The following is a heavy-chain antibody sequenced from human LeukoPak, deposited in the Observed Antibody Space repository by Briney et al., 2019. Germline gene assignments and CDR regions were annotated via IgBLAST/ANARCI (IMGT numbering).Heavy chain of an antibody. CDR2: IIPIFGTA. J-gene: IGHJ4*02. V-gene: IGHV1-69*13. CDR1: GYTFTSYG. D-gene: IGHD3-10*01. CDR3: ARHYYGSGSYGYFDY. Sequence: VASVKVSCKASGYTFTSYGISWVRQAPGQGLEWMGGIIPIFGTANYAQKFQGRVTITADESTSTAYMELSSLRSEDTAVYYCARHYYGSGSYGYFDYWGQGTLVTVSS.